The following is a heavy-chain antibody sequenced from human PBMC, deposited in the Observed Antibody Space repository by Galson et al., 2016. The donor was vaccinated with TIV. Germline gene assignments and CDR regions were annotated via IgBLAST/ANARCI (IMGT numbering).Heavy chain of an antibody. J-gene: IGHJ5*02. V-gene: IGHV1-46*01. CDR3: ARGGQVQRFGP. CDR1: GYTFTGYY. Sequence: SVKVSCKASGYTFTGYYTHWVRQAPGQGLEWMGIINPTGGSTTYAQKFQGRLTMTRDTSTSTVYMELNSLRSEDTAVYYCARGGQVQRFGPWGQGTLVTVSS. D-gene: IGHD3-10*01. CDR2: INPTGGST.